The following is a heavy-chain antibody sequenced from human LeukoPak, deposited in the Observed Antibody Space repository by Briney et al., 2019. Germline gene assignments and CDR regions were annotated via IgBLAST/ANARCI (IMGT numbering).Heavy chain of an antibody. V-gene: IGHV3-7*03. CDR2: IKEDGSEK. J-gene: IGHJ4*02. D-gene: IGHD6-19*01. Sequence: RPGGSLGLSCAASGFTFRNYGMHWVRQAPGKGLEWVANIKEDGSEKYYVDSVKGRFSISRDNSKNTLYLQMNSLRAEDTAVYYCAKGAGIAVAVGLHYWGQGTLVTVSS. CDR1: GFTFRNYG. CDR3: AKGAGIAVAVGLHY.